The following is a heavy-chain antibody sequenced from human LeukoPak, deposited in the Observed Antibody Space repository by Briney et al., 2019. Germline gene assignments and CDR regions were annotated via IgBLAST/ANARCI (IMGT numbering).Heavy chain of an antibody. J-gene: IGHJ4*02. CDR1: GGSVTSSNW. V-gene: IGHV4-4*02. D-gene: IGHD2-2*02. CDR3: ACLYCSSTSCSTPFDY. CDR2: VYRSGAT. Sequence: AGTLSLTCGVSGGSVTSSNWWSWVGHTPGKGLEWTGEVYRSGATNYNPSLQSRDTPSLDTSKKQLSLNLSAVTAANTAMYYFACLYCSSTSCSTPFDYWGQGTLLTVSS.